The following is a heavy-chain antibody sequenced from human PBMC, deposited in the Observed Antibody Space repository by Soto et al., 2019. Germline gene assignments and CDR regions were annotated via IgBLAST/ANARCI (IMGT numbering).Heavy chain of an antibody. V-gene: IGHV4-39*01. J-gene: IGHJ4*02. CDR1: GGPIATSSYY. CDR2: IYYSGVT. Sequence: LETLSLTCNVSGGPIATSSYYWGWIRQPPGKGLEWIGAIYYSGVTYYNPSFKSRVTISVDTSKNQFSLKLSSVTAADTAVYYCARSYTTYDYWGQGTLVTVSS. D-gene: IGHD1-1*01. CDR3: ARSYTTYDY.